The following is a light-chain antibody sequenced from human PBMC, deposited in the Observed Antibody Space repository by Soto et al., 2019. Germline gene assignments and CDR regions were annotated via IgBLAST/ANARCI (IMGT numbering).Light chain of an antibody. CDR2: CVS. J-gene: IGKJ2*01. Sequence: ELVMTQSPATLSVSPGERATLSCRASQSISGEVAWYQQRPGQPPRLLIYCVSTSATGVPDRFIGSGSGSAFTVTISALQSEDFAVEYGHQCHDWTLTFGQGTRLDI. CDR3: HQCHDWTLT. CDR1: QSISGE. V-gene: IGKV3-15*01.